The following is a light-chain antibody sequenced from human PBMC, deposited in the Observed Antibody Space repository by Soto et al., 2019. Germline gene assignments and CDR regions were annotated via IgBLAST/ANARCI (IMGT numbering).Light chain of an antibody. CDR1: QSISNF. CDR3: HQSYSTPYT. V-gene: IGKV1-39*01. CDR2: ASS. J-gene: IGKJ2*01. Sequence: DIQMTQSPTSLSLSVGDRVIITCRASQSISNFLHWYQQKPGRAPKLLIYASSSLQSGVPSRVSGSGSGTDFTLTISSLQPEDFATYYCHQSYSTPYTFGQGTKLEIK.